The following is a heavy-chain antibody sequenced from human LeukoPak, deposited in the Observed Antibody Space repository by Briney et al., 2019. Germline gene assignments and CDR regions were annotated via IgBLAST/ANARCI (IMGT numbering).Heavy chain of an antibody. D-gene: IGHD3-22*01. CDR3: ARESPYYDSSGYYSY. Sequence: GGSLRLSCAASGFTFDDYGMSWVRDAPGKGMELVSGVNWNGGSTGNADSVKGRFTISRDNAKNTLYLQMNSLRAEETALYYCARESPYYDSSGYYSYWGQGTLVTVSS. CDR1: GFTFDDYG. J-gene: IGHJ4*02. CDR2: VNWNGGST. V-gene: IGHV3-20*04.